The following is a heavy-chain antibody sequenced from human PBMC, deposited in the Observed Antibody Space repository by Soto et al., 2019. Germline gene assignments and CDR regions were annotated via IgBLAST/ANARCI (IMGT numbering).Heavy chain of an antibody. CDR2: VYYTGTT. J-gene: IGHJ6*02. V-gene: IGHV4-59*01. D-gene: IGHD4-17*01. CDR3: ARASMTTIPVDV. Sequence: QVQLQESGPGLVKPSETLSLTCNVSGGSMNTYYWTWIRKPPGKGLKWIGYVYYTGTTNYKPSLKRRVTISVDTSKNQFSPKLTSVTAADTAMYYCARASMTTIPVDVWGRGTMVTVSS. CDR1: GGSMNTYY.